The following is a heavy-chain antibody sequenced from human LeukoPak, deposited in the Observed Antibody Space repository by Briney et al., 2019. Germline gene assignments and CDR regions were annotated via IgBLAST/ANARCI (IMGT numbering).Heavy chain of an antibody. CDR2: INHSGTT. D-gene: IGHD6-13*01. V-gene: IGHV4-34*01. CDR1: GGSFSDYW. Sequence: SETLSLTCAVYGGSFSDYWYAWIRQSPGKGLEWMGEINHSGTTTYIPSLKSRVTISVDTSKNQFSLKLSSVTAADTAVYYCARPYSSSWVWFDPWGQGTLVTVSS. J-gene: IGHJ5*02. CDR3: ARPYSSSWVWFDP.